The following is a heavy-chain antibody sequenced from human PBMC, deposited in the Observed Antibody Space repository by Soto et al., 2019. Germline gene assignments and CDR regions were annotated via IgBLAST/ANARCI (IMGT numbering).Heavy chain of an antibody. D-gene: IGHD2-2*01. J-gene: IGHJ4*02. CDR3: ASSPSRVVVPSYFDY. CDR2: ISAYNGNT. Sequence: ASVKVSCKASGYTFTSYGISWVRQAPGQGLEWMGWISAYNGNTNYAQKLQGRVTMTTDTSTSTAYMELRSLRSDDTALYYCASSPSRVVVPSYFDYGGQGTLVTVSS. CDR1: GYTFTSYG. V-gene: IGHV1-18*04.